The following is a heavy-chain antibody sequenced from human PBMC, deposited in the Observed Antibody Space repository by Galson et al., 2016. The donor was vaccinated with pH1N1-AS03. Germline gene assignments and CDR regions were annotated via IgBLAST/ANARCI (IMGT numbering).Heavy chain of an antibody. CDR3: AKGSSGWAHDAFDI. D-gene: IGHD6-19*01. V-gene: IGHV3-23*01. CDR1: GFTFRSYA. Sequence: SLRLSCAASGFTFRSYAMSWVRQAPGKGLEWVSGISVRGGITFYADSVKGRFTISRDNSKNTLYLQMNSLRAEDTAVYYCAKGSSGWAHDAFDIWGQGTMVTVSS. J-gene: IGHJ3*02. CDR2: ISVRGGIT.